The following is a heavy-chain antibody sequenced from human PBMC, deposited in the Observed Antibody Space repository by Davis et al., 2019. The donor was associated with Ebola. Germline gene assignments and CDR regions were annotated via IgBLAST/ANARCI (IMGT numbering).Heavy chain of an antibody. V-gene: IGHV1-8*02. CDR3: AIHYCGYDCYSGFGDP. CDR1: GYMFSGYG. D-gene: IGHD2-21*02. J-gene: IGHJ5*02. Sequence: ASVKVSCKASGYMFSGYGMSWVRQATGQGLEWMGWMNPNGGNAGYAQKFQGRVTMTRDTSISTAYLELSSLRSEDPAVYYCAIHYCGYDCYSGFGDPWGQGTLVTVSS. CDR2: MNPNGGNA.